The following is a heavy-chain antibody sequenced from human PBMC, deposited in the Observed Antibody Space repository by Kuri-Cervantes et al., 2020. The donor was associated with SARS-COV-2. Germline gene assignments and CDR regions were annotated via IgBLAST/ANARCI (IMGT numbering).Heavy chain of an antibody. CDR3: ARGATIFAGAFDI. J-gene: IGHJ3*02. V-gene: IGHV3-64*01. CDR1: GFTFSSYA. Sequence: GESLKISCAASGFTFSSYAMHWVRQAPGKGLEYVSAISSNGGSTYYANSVKGRFTISRDNSKNTLYLQMNSLRAEDTAVYYCARGATIFAGAFDIWGQGTMVTVSS. CDR2: ISSNGGST. D-gene: IGHD3-9*01.